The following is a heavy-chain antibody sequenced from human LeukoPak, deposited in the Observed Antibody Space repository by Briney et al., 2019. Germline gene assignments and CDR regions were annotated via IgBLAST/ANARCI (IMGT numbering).Heavy chain of an antibody. V-gene: IGHV4-34*01. D-gene: IGHD3-3*01. CDR1: GGSFSGYY. CDR2: INHSGST. J-gene: IGHJ3*02. CDR3: ARGQQNDFWSGYFGRLSEAFDI. Sequence: SETLSLTCAVHGGSFSGYYWSWIRQPPGKGLEWIGEINHSGSTNYNPSLKSRVTISVDTSKNQFSLKLSSVTAADTAVYYCARGQQNDFWSGYFGRLSEAFDIWGQRTMVTVSS.